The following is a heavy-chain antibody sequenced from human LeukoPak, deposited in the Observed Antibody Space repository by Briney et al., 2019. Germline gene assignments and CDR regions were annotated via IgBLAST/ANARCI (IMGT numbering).Heavy chain of an antibody. J-gene: IGHJ4*02. D-gene: IGHD3-10*01. CDR2: INPNSGGA. CDR3: ARGNTMVRGVFDY. V-gene: IGHV1-2*04. Sequence: ASVKVSCKASGYTFTGYYMHWVRQAPGQGLEWMGWINPNSGGANYAQKFQGWVTMTRDTSISTAYMELSRLRSDDTAVYYCARGNTMVRGVFDYWGQGTLVTVSS. CDR1: GYTFTGYY.